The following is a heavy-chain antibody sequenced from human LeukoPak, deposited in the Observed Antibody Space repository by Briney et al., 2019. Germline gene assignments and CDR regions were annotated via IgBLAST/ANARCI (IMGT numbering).Heavy chain of an antibody. J-gene: IGHJ4*02. Sequence: SQTLSLTCTVSGGSISSGGYYWSWIRQHPGKGLEWIGYIYHSGSTYYSPSLKSRVTISVDTSKNQFSLKLSSMTAADTAVYYCARHARDTSDYYDYWGQGTLVTVSS. CDR3: ARHARDTSDYYDY. D-gene: IGHD3-22*01. V-gene: IGHV4-31*03. CDR1: GGSISSGGYY. CDR2: IYHSGST.